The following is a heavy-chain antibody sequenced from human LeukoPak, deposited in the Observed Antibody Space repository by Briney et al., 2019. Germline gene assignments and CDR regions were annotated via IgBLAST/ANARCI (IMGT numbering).Heavy chain of an antibody. CDR1: GFTFSSYA. J-gene: IGHJ4*02. CDR2: ISGSGGST. Sequence: PGGSLRLSCAASGFTFSSYAMSWVRQAPGKGLEWVSGISGSGGSTYYADSVKGRFTISRDNSKNTLYLQMNSLRAEDMAVYYCAKGLVDTAMVMFDYWGQGTLVTVSS. V-gene: IGHV3-23*01. CDR3: AKGLVDTAMVMFDY. D-gene: IGHD5-18*01.